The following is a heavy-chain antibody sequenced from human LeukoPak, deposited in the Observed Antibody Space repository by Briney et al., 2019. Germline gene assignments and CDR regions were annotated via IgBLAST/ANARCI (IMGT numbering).Heavy chain of an antibody. D-gene: IGHD2-15*01. J-gene: IGHJ5*02. CDR2: INQDGSEK. CDR3: ARNSSA. Sequence: GGSLRLSCAASGITISSSWMTWVRQAPGKGLEWVANINQDGSEKNYVDSVKGRFTISRDNAKNSLYLQMNSLRAEDTAVYYCARNSSAWGQGALVTVSS. V-gene: IGHV3-7*04. CDR1: GITISSSW.